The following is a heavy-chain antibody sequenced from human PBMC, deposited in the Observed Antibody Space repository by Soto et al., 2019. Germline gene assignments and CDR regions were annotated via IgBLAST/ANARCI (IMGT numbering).Heavy chain of an antibody. CDR1: GFAFRSYN. J-gene: IGHJ4*02. Sequence: EVQLVESGGGLVKPGGSLTLSCAASGFAFRSYNMNWVRQAPGKGLEWVASISSGSSNIYYADSVKGRFTISRDNAKNSLLLQMDSLSAEDSAVYYCASATVVAANFDFWGQGTLVTVSS. CDR2: ISSGSSNI. D-gene: IGHD2-15*01. CDR3: ASATVVAANFDF. V-gene: IGHV3-21*01.